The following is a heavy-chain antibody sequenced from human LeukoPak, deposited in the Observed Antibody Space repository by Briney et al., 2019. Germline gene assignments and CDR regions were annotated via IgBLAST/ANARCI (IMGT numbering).Heavy chain of an antibody. J-gene: IGHJ4*02. Sequence: GGSLRLSCAASGFTFSSYAMSWVRQAPGKGLEWVSAISGSGGSTYYADSVKGRFTISRDNSKNTLYLQMNSLRAEDTAVYYCAKHPRNGVARNYFDYWGQGTLVTVSS. CDR1: GFTFSSYA. D-gene: IGHD2-8*01. CDR3: AKHPRNGVARNYFDY. CDR2: ISGSGGST. V-gene: IGHV3-23*01.